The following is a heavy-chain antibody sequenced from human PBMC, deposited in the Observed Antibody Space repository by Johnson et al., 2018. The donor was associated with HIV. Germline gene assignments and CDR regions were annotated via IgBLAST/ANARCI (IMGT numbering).Heavy chain of an antibody. CDR1: GFTFSSYG. V-gene: IGHV3-30*18. D-gene: IGHD6-19*01. Sequence: QMLLVESGGGVVQPGRSLRLSCAASGFTFSSYGMHWVRQAPGKGLAWVAVISYEGSNKYYAESVKGRFTISRDNSKNTLYLQMNSLRAEDTAVYYCAKDREWLVPTPLDAFDIWGQGTMVTVSS. J-gene: IGHJ3*02. CDR2: ISYEGSNK. CDR3: AKDREWLVPTPLDAFDI.